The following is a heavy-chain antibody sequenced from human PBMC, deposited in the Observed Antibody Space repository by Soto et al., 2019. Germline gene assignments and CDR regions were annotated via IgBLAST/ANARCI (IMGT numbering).Heavy chain of an antibody. D-gene: IGHD1-7*01. V-gene: IGHV4-4*02. CDR2: IYRTGST. CDR3: ASRDPGTSVDY. CDR1: GVSFTSNNW. J-gene: IGHJ4*02. Sequence: QVQLQESGPGLVKPSGTLSLTCAVSGVSFTSNNWWTWVRQPPGQGLEWIGEIYRTGSTNDNPSLKSRVTISLDKAENQFSLKVTSLTAADTAVYYCASRDPGTSVDYWGQGTLVTVSS.